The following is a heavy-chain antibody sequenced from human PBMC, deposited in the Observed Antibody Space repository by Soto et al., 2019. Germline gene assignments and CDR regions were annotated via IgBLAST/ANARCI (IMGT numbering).Heavy chain of an antibody. V-gene: IGHV4-39*01. CDR3: ARGPTDDAFDI. CDR1: GGSISSSSYY. CDR2: IYYSGST. Sequence: QLQLQESGPGLVKPSETLSLTCTVSGGSISSSSYYWGWIRQPPGKGLEWIGSIYYSGSTYYNPSLKRRVTISVDTSKNQFSLKLSSVTAADTAVYYCARGPTDDAFDIWGQGTMVTVSS. J-gene: IGHJ3*02.